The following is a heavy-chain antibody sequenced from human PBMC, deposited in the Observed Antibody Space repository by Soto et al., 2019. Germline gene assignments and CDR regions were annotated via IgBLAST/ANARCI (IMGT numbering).Heavy chain of an antibody. V-gene: IGHV6-1*01. D-gene: IGHD6-19*01. Sequence: SPTLSLTCAISGDSVSTNSAAWNWIRQSPSRGLEWLGRTYYRSKWYNDYAASVKSRITINPDTSKNQFSLQLNSVTPEDTAVYYCGRVSLAVALGGMDVWGQGTTVTVSS. CDR3: GRVSLAVALGGMDV. J-gene: IGHJ6*02. CDR2: TYYRSKWYN. CDR1: GDSVSTNSAA.